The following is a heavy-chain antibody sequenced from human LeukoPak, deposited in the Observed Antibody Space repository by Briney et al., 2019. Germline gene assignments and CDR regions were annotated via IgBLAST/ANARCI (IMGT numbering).Heavy chain of an antibody. Sequence: GGSLRLSCAASGFTFSSYAMHWVRQAPGKGLEWVAVISYDGSNKYYADSVKGRFTISRDNSKNTLYLQMNSLRAENTAVYYCAARGDALDYWGQGTLVTVSS. J-gene: IGHJ4*02. CDR2: ISYDGSNK. D-gene: IGHD2-21*01. CDR3: AARGDALDY. CDR1: GFTFSSYA. V-gene: IGHV3-30-3*01.